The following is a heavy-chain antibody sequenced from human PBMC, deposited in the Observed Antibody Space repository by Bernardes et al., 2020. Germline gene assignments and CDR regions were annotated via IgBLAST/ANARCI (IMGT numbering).Heavy chain of an antibody. V-gene: IGHV1-2*04. CDR1: GYTFTGYY. CDR2: INPNSGGT. Sequence: ASVKVSCKASGYTFTGYYMHWVRQAPGQGLEWMGWINPNSGGTNYAQKFQGWVTMTRDTSISTAYMELSRLRSDDTAVYYCARGDQGSYYYYGMDVWGQGTTVTVSS. CDR3: ARGDQGSYYYYGMDV. J-gene: IGHJ6*02.